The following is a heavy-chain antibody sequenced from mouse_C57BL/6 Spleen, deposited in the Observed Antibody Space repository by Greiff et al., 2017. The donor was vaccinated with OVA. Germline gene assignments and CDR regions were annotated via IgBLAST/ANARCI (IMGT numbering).Heavy chain of an antibody. CDR2: IDPSDSYT. V-gene: IGHV1-50*01. D-gene: IGHD2-5*01. CDR3: ARRSKAYSNPFAY. Sequence: QVQLQQPGAELVKPGASVKLSCKASGYTFTSYWMQWVKQRPGQGLEWIGEIDPSDSYTNYNQKFKGKATLTVDTSSSTAYMQLSSLTSEDSAVYYCARRSKAYSNPFAYWGQGTLVTVSA. J-gene: IGHJ3*01. CDR1: GYTFTSYW.